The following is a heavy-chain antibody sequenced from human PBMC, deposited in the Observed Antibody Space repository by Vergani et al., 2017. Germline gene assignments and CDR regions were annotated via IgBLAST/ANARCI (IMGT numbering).Heavy chain of an antibody. J-gene: IGHJ5*02. V-gene: IGHV3-33*08. Sequence: VQLLESGGGLVQPGGSLRLSCAASGFTFSSYAMSWVRQAPGKGLEWVAVIWYDGSNKYYADSVKGRFTISRDNSKNTLYLQMNSLRAEDTAVYYCARWNYDFWSGRKNWFDPWGQGTLVTVSS. CDR1: GFTFSSYA. CDR3: ARWNYDFWSGRKNWFDP. CDR2: IWYDGSNK. D-gene: IGHD3-3*01.